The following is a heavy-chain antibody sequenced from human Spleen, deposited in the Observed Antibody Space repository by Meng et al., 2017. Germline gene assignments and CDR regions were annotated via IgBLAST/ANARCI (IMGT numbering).Heavy chain of an antibody. CDR3: ARIGEEFLGTSLAFDI. Sequence: SETLSLTCTVSGGSIGSNSYYWAWIRQSPGRGLEWIGSIYHSGRTYYNPSLKSRVTIYLDTSRNQFSLNLNSLTAADTAVYYCARIGEEFLGTSLAFDIWGQGTMVTVSS. D-gene: IGHD1-7*01. J-gene: IGHJ3*02. V-gene: IGHV4-39*01. CDR1: GGSIGSNSYY. CDR2: IYHSGRT.